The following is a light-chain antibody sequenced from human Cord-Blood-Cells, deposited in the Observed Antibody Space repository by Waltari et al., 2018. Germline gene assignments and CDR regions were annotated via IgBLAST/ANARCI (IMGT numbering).Light chain of an antibody. CDR3: QQSYSTPRS. Sequence: DIQMNQSPPSLPASVGQRVPITCRASQSINSYLNWYQHKPRKAPKRLIYAASSLQSGVPSRFSGSESGTDFTLTIGSLQPEDFATYYCQQSYSTPRSLGQGTKVEIK. J-gene: IGKJ2*04. CDR2: AAS. V-gene: IGKV1-39*01. CDR1: QSINSY.